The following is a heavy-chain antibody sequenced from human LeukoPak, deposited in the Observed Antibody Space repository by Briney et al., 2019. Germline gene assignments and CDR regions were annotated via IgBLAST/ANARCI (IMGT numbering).Heavy chain of an antibody. CDR3: AREFVVVPAAYYMDV. Sequence: ASVKVSCKASGYTFTGYYMHWVRQAPGQGLEWMEWINPNSGGTNYAQKFQGRVTMTRDTSISTAYMELSRLRSDDTAVYYCAREFVVVPAAYYMDVWGKGTTVTVSS. CDR2: INPNSGGT. D-gene: IGHD2-2*01. CDR1: GYTFTGYY. V-gene: IGHV1-2*02. J-gene: IGHJ6*03.